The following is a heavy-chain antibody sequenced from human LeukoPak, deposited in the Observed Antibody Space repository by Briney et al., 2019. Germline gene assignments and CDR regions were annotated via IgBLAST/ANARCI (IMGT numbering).Heavy chain of an antibody. D-gene: IGHD2-15*01. CDR1: GGSISSTTYY. Sequence: TSSETLSLTCTVSGGSISSTTYYWAWIRQPPGKGLEWIGSIYYSGSTYYNPSLKSRVTISVDTSKNQFSLKLSSVTAADTAVYYCARYCSGGSCYSVGYWGQGTLVTVSS. J-gene: IGHJ4*02. V-gene: IGHV4-39*01. CDR2: IYYSGST. CDR3: ARYCSGGSCYSVGY.